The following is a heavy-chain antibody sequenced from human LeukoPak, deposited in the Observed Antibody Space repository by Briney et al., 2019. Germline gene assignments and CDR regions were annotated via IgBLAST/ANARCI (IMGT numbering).Heavy chain of an antibody. Sequence: GGSLRLSCAASGFTVSSNYMSWVRQAPGKGLEWVSVIYNGGSTYYADSVKGRFTISRDNSKNTLYLQMNSLRAEDTAVYYCASATQYYYDSSGYYAWGQGTLVTVSP. CDR3: ASATQYYYDSSGYYA. V-gene: IGHV3-66*01. CDR2: IYNGGST. CDR1: GFTVSSNY. D-gene: IGHD3-22*01. J-gene: IGHJ5*02.